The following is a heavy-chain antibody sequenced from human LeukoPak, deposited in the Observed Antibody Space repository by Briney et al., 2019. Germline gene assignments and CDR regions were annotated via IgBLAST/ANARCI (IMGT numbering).Heavy chain of an antibody. CDR1: RFTFSSYA. CDR3: AKDDVPAFGTGYMDA. J-gene: IGHJ6*03. V-gene: IGHV3-23*01. D-gene: IGHD2-2*01. Sequence: PGGSLRLSCAASRFTFSSYAMSWVRQAPGKGLEWVSAISDSGGSTYYADSVKGRFTISRDNSKNTLYLQVNSLRAEDTALYYCAKDDVPAFGTGYMDAWGKGTTVIVSS. CDR2: ISDSGGST.